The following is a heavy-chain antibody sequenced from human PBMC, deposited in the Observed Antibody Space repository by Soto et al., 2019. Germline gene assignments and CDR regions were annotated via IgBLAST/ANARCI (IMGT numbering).Heavy chain of an antibody. J-gene: IGHJ6*02. CDR3: ARYHSAIGV. Sequence: GGDLIQPGGSLRLSCAASGFTVSSDSMTWVSQAPGKGLEWISIIYSDNNTDYADSVKGRFSISRNTSKNILYLQMISLRAVDKAEYYCARYHSAIGVWGQGTPVTDSS. V-gene: IGHV3-53*01. CDR1: GFTVSSDS. CDR2: IYSDNNT.